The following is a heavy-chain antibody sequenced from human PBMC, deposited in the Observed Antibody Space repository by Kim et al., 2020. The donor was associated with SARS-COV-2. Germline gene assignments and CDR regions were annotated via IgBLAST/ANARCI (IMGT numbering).Heavy chain of an antibody. J-gene: IGHJ4*02. Sequence: SQKFQGRVTITRDTSARTAYMELSSLRSEDTAVYYCAVTMVRGVIYYFDFWGQGTLVTVSS. CDR3: AVTMVRGVIYYFDF. V-gene: IGHV1-3*01. D-gene: IGHD3-10*01.